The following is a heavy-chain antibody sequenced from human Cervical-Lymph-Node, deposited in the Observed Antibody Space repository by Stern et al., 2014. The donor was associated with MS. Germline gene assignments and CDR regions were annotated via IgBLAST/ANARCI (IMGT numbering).Heavy chain of an antibody. J-gene: IGHJ4*02. CDR2: VYPGDSDV. V-gene: IGHV5-51*03. D-gene: IGHD5-12*01. Sequence: VQLVQSGAETRKPGESLKIACSGSEDSFTNYWIAWVRRMPGKGLAWLGIVYPGDSDVIYSPSFQGQVTFSADRSTNTAYLQWSRLKVSDSAKYYCARHFASGHNGHDWHFDVWGQGTLVTVSS. CDR3: ARHFASGHNGHDWHFDV. CDR1: EDSFTNYW.